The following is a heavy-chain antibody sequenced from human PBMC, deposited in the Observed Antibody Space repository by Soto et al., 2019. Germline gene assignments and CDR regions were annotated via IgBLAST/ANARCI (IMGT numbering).Heavy chain of an antibody. Sequence: QVQLVQSGAEVKKPGASVKVSCKASGYTFTSYYMHWVRQAPGQGLEWMGIINPSGGSTSYAQKFHGRITMTRATSRRKVSRALSDLRFEVTAVYDDERDLAAAGTNNWFDAWGHGTLVPVSS. CDR3: ERDLAAAGTNNWFDA. CDR2: INPSGGST. CDR1: GYTFTSYY. V-gene: IGHV1-46*01. D-gene: IGHD6-13*01. J-gene: IGHJ5*01.